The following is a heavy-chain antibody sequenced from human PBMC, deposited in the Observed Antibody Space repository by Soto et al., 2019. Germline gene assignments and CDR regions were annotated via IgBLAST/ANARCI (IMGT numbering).Heavy chain of an antibody. V-gene: IGHV3-30-3*01. CDR1: GFTFSSYA. J-gene: IGHJ6*02. CDR3: ARDARPYYYYGMDV. CDR2: ISYDGSNK. Sequence: QVQLVESGGGVVQPGRSLRLSCAASGFTFSSYAMHWVRQAPGKGLEWVAVISYDGSNKYYADSVKGRFTISRDNSKNTLYLQMNSLRAEDTAVYYCARDARPYYYYGMDVWGQGTTVTVSS.